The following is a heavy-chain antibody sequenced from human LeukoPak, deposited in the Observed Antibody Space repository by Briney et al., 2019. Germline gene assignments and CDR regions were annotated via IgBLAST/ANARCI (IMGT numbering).Heavy chain of an antibody. V-gene: IGHV4-59*01. J-gene: IGHJ4*02. CDR3: AREGGLYRPLDY. CDR2: ISYNGNT. CDR1: GGSIHNYY. Sequence: PSETLSLTCTVSGGSIHNYYWNWIRQPPGKGLEWIGYISYNGNTNYNPSLKSRVTISLDTSKNHFSLRLSSVTAADTAVYYCAREGGLYRPLDYSGQGTLVTVSS.